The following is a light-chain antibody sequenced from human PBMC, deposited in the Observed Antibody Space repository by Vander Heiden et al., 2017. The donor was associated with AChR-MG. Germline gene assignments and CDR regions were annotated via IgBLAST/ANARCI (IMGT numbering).Light chain of an antibody. CDR2: DSS. Sequence: EIVLTQSPATLSLYPGERATLSCRASQSVSSYLAWYQQKPGQAPRLLIYDSSNRATGIPARFSGSGSGTDFTLTISSLEPEDFAVYYCQQRSYCIITFGQGTRLDIK. CDR3: QQRSYCIIT. J-gene: IGKJ5*01. V-gene: IGKV3-11*01. CDR1: QSVSSY.